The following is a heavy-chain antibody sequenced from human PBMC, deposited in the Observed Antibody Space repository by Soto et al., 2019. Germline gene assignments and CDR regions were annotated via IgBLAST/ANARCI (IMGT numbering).Heavy chain of an antibody. Sequence: TLSLTCTVSGDSVSSVGFHWAWLRRPPGKGLEWIGYIYNGGSTYYRPSLESRMQMSLDATRNHYSLRLTSVTAADTAVYFCARAPVGLDTISYFEYWGQGKLVTVSS. CDR3: ARAPVGLDTISYFEY. D-gene: IGHD3-3*01. CDR1: GDSVSSVGFH. J-gene: IGHJ4*02. CDR2: IYNGGST. V-gene: IGHV4-30-4*01.